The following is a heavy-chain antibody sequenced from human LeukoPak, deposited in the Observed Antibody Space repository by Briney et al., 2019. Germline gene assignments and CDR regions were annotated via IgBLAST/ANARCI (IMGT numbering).Heavy chain of an antibody. V-gene: IGHV3-23*01. CDR1: GFTFSSYA. D-gene: IGHD1-1*01. Sequence: GGSLRLSCAASGFTFSSYAMSWVRQAPGKGLEGVSAISGSGGGGITYYADSVKGRFTISRDNSKNTLYLQMNSLRAEDTAVYYCAESSSGFDFWGQGTLVTVSS. J-gene: IGHJ4*02. CDR2: ISGSGGGGIT. CDR3: AESSSGFDF.